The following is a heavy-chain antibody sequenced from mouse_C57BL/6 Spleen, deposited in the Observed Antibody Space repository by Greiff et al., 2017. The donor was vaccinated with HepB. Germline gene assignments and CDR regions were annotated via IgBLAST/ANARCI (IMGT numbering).Heavy chain of an antibody. CDR3: ARTSYYSNYVGAMDY. Sequence: QVTLKVSGPGILQPSQTLSLTCSFSGFSLSTFGMGVGWIRQPSGKGLEWLAHIWWDDDKYYTPALKSRLTISKDTSKNQVFLKIAIVDTADTATYYCARTSYYSNYVGAMDYWGQGTSVTVSS. J-gene: IGHJ4*01. CDR1: GFSLSTFGMG. CDR2: IWWDDDK. V-gene: IGHV8-8*01. D-gene: IGHD2-5*01.